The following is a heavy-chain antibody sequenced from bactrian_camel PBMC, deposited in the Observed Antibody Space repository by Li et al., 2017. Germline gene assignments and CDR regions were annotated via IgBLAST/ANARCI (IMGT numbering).Heavy chain of an antibody. CDR1: GYSINSYC. CDR3: AADLARYCGAFSGFFARAS. V-gene: IGHV3S53*01. Sequence: HVQLVESGGGSVQAGRSLRLSCAASGYSINSYCMAWFRQAPGKEREGVASIDSDGSTKYADSVKGRFTLSKDNAKNTLYLQMNSLKPEDSAMYYCAADLARYCGAFSGFFARASRGQGTQVTVS. J-gene: IGHJ4*01. D-gene: IGHD2*01. CDR2: IDSDGST.